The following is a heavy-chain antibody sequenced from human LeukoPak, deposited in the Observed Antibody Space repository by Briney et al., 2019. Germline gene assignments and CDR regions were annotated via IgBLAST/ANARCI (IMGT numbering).Heavy chain of an antibody. J-gene: IGHJ4*02. D-gene: IGHD5-24*01. Sequence: SETLSLTCTVSGGSISSGGYYWSWIRQHPGKGLEWIGYIYYSGSTNYNPSLKSRVTISVDTSKNQFSLKLSSVTAADTAVYYCAREEKRWLQIDYWGQGTLVTVSS. CDR1: GGSISSGGYY. CDR2: IYYSGST. CDR3: AREEKRWLQIDY. V-gene: IGHV4-61*08.